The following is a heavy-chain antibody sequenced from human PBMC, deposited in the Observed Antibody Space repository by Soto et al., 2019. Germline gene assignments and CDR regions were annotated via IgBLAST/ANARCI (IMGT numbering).Heavy chain of an antibody. CDR3: AGQSNYYDSSGYYYGPDY. J-gene: IGHJ4*02. V-gene: IGHV4-30-4*01. D-gene: IGHD3-22*01. CDR1: GGSISSGDYY. CDR2: IYYSGST. Sequence: QVQLQESGPGLVKPSQTLSLTCTVSGGSISSGDYYWSWIRQPPGKGLEWIGYIYYSGSTYYNPSLKSRVTISVDTSKNQFSLKLSSVTAADTAVYYCAGQSNYYDSSGYYYGPDYWGQGTLVTVSS.